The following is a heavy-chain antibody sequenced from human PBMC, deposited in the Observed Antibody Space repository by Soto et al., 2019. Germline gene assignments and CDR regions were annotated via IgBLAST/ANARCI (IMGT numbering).Heavy chain of an antibody. J-gene: IGHJ6*02. CDR1: GFTFSSYG. Sequence: QVQLVESGGGVVQPGRSLRLSCAASGFTFSSYGMHWVRQAPGKGLEWVAVIWYDGSNKYYADSVKGRFTISRDNSKNTLYLQMNSLRAEDTAVYYCARDLQIGDDPQSWAHYYYGMDVWGQGTTVTVSS. CDR3: ARDLQIGDDPQSWAHYYYGMDV. CDR2: IWYDGSNK. D-gene: IGHD3-10*01. V-gene: IGHV3-33*01.